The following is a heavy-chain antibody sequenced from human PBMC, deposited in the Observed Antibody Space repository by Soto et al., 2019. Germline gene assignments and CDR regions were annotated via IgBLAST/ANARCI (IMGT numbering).Heavy chain of an antibody. D-gene: IGHD3-16*02. J-gene: IGHJ6*02. CDR2: IYPGDSDT. Sequence: GESLKISCKGSGYSFTKYWIGWVRQMPGKGLEWMGIIYPGDSDTRYSPSFQGQVTISADKSISTAYLQWSSLKASDTAMYYCARQRIADYYYYYGMDVWGQGTTVTV. CDR3: ARQRIADYYYYYGMDV. CDR1: GYSFTKYW. V-gene: IGHV5-51*01.